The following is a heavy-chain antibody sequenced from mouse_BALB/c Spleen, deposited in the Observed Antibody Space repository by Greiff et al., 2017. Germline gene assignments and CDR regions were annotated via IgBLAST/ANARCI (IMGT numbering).Heavy chain of an antibody. V-gene: IGHV1-5*01. Sequence: EVKLQQSGTVLARPGASVKMSCKASGYTFTSYWMHWVKQRPGQGLEWIGAIYPGNSDTSYNQKFKGKAKLTAVTSTSTAYMELSSLTNEDSAVYYCTRTDYYGSRTWYFDVWGAGTTVTVSS. D-gene: IGHD1-1*01. CDR3: TRTDYYGSRTWYFDV. CDR2: IYPGNSDT. J-gene: IGHJ1*01. CDR1: GYTFTSYW.